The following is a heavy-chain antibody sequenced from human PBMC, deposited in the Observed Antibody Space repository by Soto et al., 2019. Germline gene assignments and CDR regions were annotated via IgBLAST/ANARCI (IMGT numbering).Heavy chain of an antibody. CDR2: IYPGDSDT. CDR3: ARTSAAGKYYYGMDV. CDR1: GYSFTSYW. J-gene: IGHJ6*02. D-gene: IGHD6-13*01. Sequence: GESLKISCKWSGYSFTSYWIGWVRQMPGKGLEWMGIIYPGDSDTRYSPSFQGQVTISADKSISTAYLQWSSLKASDTAMYYCARTSAAGKYYYGMDVWGQGTTVTVSS. V-gene: IGHV5-51*01.